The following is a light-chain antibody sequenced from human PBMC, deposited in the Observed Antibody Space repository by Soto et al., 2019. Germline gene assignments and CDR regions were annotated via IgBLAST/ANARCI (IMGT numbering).Light chain of an antibody. CDR3: AVWDDSLSGRV. CDR2: KNN. J-gene: IGLJ2*01. Sequence: QPVLTQPPSASGTPGQRVTISCSGSSSNIGSHNIYWYQQLPGTAPQLLIYKNNQRPSGVPDRFSGSKSGTSASLAISGLRSEDEADYYCAVWDDSLSGRVFGGGTQLTVL. V-gene: IGLV1-47*01. CDR1: SSNIGSHN.